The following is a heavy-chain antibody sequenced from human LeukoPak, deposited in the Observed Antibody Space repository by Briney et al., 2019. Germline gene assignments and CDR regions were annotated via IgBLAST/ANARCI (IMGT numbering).Heavy chain of an antibody. Sequence: GGSLRLSCAASGFTFNTYWMTWVRQAPGKGLEWVANIKQDGSEQYYVDSVKGRFTISGDNAKNSLYLQMNSLRAEDTAVYYCARYSPIDYWGQGALVIVSS. CDR2: IKQDGSEQ. J-gene: IGHJ4*02. V-gene: IGHV3-7*01. CDR3: ARYSPIDY. CDR1: GFTFNTYW. D-gene: IGHD2-15*01.